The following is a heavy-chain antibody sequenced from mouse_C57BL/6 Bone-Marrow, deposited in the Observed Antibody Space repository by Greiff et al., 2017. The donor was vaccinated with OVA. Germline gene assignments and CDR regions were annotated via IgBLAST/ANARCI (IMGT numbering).Heavy chain of an antibody. CDR2: IWGGGST. J-gene: IGHJ1*03. CDR1: GFSLTSYG. Sequence: VQLQQSGPGLVAPSQSLSITCTVSGFSLTSYGVDWVRQPPGKGLEWLGVIWGGGSTNYNSALMSRLSISKDNSKSQVFLQMNGLQTDDTAMYYCAKHAGDYGNWDWYFDVWGTGTTVTVSS. CDR3: AKHAGDYGNWDWYFDV. V-gene: IGHV2-9*01. D-gene: IGHD1-1*01.